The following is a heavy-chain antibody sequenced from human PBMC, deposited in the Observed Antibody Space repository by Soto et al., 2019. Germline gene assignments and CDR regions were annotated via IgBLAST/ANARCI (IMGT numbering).Heavy chain of an antibody. Sequence: PGGSLSLSCAASGFAFSSYSMNWVRQAPGKGLEWVSYISSSSSTIYYADSVKGRFTISRDNAKNSLYLQMNSLRAEDTAVYYCARHYFDFIWGSYKMYFGYWGQGTLVTVSS. CDR2: ISSSSSTI. D-gene: IGHD3-16*01. CDR3: ARHYFDFIWGSYKMYFGY. CDR1: GFAFSSYS. V-gene: IGHV3-48*01. J-gene: IGHJ4*02.